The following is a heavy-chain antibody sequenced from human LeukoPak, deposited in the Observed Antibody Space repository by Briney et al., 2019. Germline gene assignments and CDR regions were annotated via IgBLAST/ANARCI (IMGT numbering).Heavy chain of an antibody. V-gene: IGHV4-34*01. CDR3: ATGGGSSGYYLDY. D-gene: IGHD3-22*01. CDR1: GGSFSGYY. Sequence: SGTLSLTCAVYGGSFSGYYWSWIRQPPGKGLEWIGEIDPSGSTNYNVSLKSRVTISVDTSKNQVSLKLSSVTAADTAVYYCATGGGSSGYYLDYWGQGALVTVSS. J-gene: IGHJ4*02. CDR2: IDPSGST.